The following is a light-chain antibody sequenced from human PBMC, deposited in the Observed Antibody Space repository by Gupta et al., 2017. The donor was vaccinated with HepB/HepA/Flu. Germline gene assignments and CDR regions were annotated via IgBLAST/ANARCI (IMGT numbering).Light chain of an antibody. CDR1: RRAVGGYNS. CDR3: WSYAGDAAYV. J-gene: IGLJ1*01. CDR2: DVN. V-gene: IGLV2-11*01. Sequence: QSALPPPPSVSGSPGQSVTISCTCPRRAVGGYNSVSWYQPHPGKAPKLMIYDVNKRPSGVPARFSGSKAGNTASLTISGRQAEEEADYHGWSYAGDAAYVFGAGTKVTVL.